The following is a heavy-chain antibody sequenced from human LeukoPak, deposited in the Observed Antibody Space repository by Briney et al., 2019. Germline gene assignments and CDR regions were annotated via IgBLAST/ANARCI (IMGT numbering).Heavy chain of an antibody. V-gene: IGHV5-51*01. J-gene: IGHJ4*02. CDR2: IYPDDSDT. CDR3: AIGGDSSTSCYRCFNY. CDR1: GYSFTNYW. Sequence: GESLKISCEGSGYSFTNYWIGWVRQMPGKGLEWMGVIYPDDSDTRYSPSFQGQVTISADKSIGTAYLQWSSLKASDTAMYYCAIGGDSSTSCYRCFNYSGQGTLVTVSS. D-gene: IGHD2-2*01.